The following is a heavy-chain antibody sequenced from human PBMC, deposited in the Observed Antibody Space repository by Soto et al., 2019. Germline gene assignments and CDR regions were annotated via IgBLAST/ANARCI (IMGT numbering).Heavy chain of an antibody. CDR2: IYYTGST. CDR1: GGSISDYY. J-gene: IGHJ4*02. Sequence: SETLSLTCTVSGGSISDYYWSWIRQPPGKGLEWVGYIYYTGSTTYNPSLKSRLTLSVDTSKNQFSLKLRSVSAADTAVYYCARLGRWLQALDSWGQGTLLTVSS. V-gene: IGHV4-59*08. D-gene: IGHD5-12*01. CDR3: ARLGRWLQALDS.